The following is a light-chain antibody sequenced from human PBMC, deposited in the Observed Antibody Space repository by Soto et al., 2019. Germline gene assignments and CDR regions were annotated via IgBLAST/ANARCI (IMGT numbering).Light chain of an antibody. CDR2: DVS. Sequence: QSALTQPASVSGSPGQAITISCIGTSSDVGGYNYVSWYQQHPGKAPKLMIFDVSNRPSGVSNRFSGSKSGNTASLTISGLQAEDEADYYCSSYTSMNTLVFGGGTKLTVL. CDR3: SSYTSMNTLV. J-gene: IGLJ2*01. CDR1: SSDVGGYNY. V-gene: IGLV2-14*03.